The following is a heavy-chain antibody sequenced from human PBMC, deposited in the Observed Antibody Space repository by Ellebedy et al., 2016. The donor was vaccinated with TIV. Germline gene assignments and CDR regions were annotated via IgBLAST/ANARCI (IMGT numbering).Heavy chain of an antibody. CDR1: GFTFSSYG. J-gene: IGHJ5*02. CDR2: LWYDGSKK. D-gene: IGHD4/OR15-4a*01. Sequence: PGGSLRLSCEASGFTFSSYGMFWVRQAPGKGLEWVAVLWYDGSKKYYADSVKGRFTISRDNSKSTLYLQMNSLSAEDTAVYFCARDGGREDGDYGPADPWGQGTLVTVSS. V-gene: IGHV3-33*01. CDR3: ARDGGREDGDYGPADP.